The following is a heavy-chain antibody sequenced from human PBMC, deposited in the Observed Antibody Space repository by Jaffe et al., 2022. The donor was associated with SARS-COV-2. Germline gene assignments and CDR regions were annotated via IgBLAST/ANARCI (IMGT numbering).Heavy chain of an antibody. CDR1: GFTFTSSA. J-gene: IGHJ5*02. D-gene: IGHD3-10*01. V-gene: IGHV1-58*01. Sequence: QMQLVQSGPEVKKPGTSVKVSCKASGFTFTSSAVQWVRQARGQRLEWIGWIVVGSGNTNYAQKFQERVTITRDMSTSTAYMELSSLRSEDTAVYYCAAMVNSPSGYGSGSYRLRGGWFDPWGQGTLVTVSS. CDR2: IVVGSGNT. CDR3: AAMVNSPSGYGSGSYRLRGGWFDP.